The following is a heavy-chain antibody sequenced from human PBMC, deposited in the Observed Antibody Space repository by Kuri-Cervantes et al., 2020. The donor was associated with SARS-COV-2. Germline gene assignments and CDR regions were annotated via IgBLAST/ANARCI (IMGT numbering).Heavy chain of an antibody. CDR1: GGSISSYY. CDR2: IYTSGST. J-gene: IGHJ3*02. CDR3: ARGLPGLDAFDI. V-gene: IGHV4-4*07. Sequence: GSLRLSCTVSGGSISSYYWSWIRQPAGKGLEWIGRIYTSGSTNYNPSLKSRVTMSVDTSKNQFSLKLSSVTAADTAVYYCARGLPGLDAFDIWGQGTMVTVSS.